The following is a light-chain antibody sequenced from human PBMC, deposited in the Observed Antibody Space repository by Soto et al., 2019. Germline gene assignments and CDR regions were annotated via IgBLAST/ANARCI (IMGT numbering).Light chain of an antibody. CDR3: QKYNSAPWT. V-gene: IGKV1-27*01. CDR2: AAS. Sequence: DIQMTQSPSSLSASVGDRVTITSRASQGITNYLAWYQQKPGKVPRLLIYAASTLQSGVPSRFSGSGSGTDFTLTISSLQPEDVASYYCQKYNSAPWTFGQGTKVEI. CDR1: QGITNY. J-gene: IGKJ1*01.